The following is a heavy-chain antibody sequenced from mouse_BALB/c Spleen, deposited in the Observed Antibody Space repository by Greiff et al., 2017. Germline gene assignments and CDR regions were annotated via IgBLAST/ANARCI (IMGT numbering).Heavy chain of an antibody. D-gene: IGHD1-1*01. CDR2: ISSGGST. V-gene: IGHV5-6-5*01. CDR3: ANLLRRDYYAMDY. J-gene: IGHJ4*01. Sequence: EVMLVESGGGLVKPGGSLKLSCAASGFTFSSYAMSWVRQTPEKRLEWVASISSGGSTYYPDSVKGRFTISRDNARNILYLQMSSLRSEDTAMYYCANLLRRDYYAMDYWGQGTSVTVSS. CDR1: GFTFSSYA.